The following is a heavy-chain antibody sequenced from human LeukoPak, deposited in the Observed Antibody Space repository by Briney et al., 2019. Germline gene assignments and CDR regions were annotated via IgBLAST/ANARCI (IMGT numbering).Heavy chain of an antibody. J-gene: IGHJ4*02. D-gene: IGHD6-19*01. CDR2: IYYSGST. CDR1: GGSISNYY. CDR3: ARLTGVAGDRYYFDY. Sequence: SETLSLTCTVSGGSISNYYWTWIRQPPGKGLEWIGYIYYSGSTNYNPSLKSRVTISVDTSNHHFSLNLRSVTAADTAVYYCARLTGVAGDRYYFDYWGQGTLVTVSS. V-gene: IGHV4-59*01.